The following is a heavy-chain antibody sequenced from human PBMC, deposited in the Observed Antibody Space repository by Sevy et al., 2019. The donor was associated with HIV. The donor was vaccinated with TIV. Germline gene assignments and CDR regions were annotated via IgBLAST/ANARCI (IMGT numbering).Heavy chain of an antibody. Sequence: GGSLRLSCAASGFTFDDYAMHWVRQAPGNGLEWVSGISWNSGSIGYADSVKGRFTISRDNAKNSLYLQMNSLRAEDTALYYCAKTGMYYYYYGMDVWGQGTTVTVSS. CDR2: ISWNSGSI. D-gene: IGHD6-13*01. V-gene: IGHV3-9*01. CDR3: AKTGMYYYYYGMDV. J-gene: IGHJ6*02. CDR1: GFTFDDYA.